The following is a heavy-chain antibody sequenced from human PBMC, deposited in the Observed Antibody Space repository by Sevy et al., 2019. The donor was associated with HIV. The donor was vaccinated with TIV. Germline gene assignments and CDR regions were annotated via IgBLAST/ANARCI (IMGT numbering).Heavy chain of an antibody. Sequence: GGSLRLSCAASGFTFSDHYMDWVRQAPGKGLEWVGRTRNKANSYTTEYAGSVKGRFTISRDDSKNSLYLKMNSLKTEDTAVYYCARDTYSGGMDVWGQGTTVTVS. CDR1: GFTFSDHY. V-gene: IGHV3-72*01. D-gene: IGHD2-15*01. CDR2: TRNKANSYTT. J-gene: IGHJ6*02. CDR3: ARDTYSGGMDV.